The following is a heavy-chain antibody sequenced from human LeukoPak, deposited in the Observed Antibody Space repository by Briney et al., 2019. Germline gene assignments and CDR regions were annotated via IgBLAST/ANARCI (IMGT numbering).Heavy chain of an antibody. D-gene: IGHD3-10*01. CDR3: ASRSGSFSDALDI. V-gene: IGHV3-33*01. J-gene: IGHJ3*02. CDR1: GFTFSTSG. Sequence: GGSLRLSCAASGFTFSTSGIHWVRQAPGKGLEWVAVIWSDGSKEYYADSVKGRFSISRDNSRNTVYVQMNSLRAEDTAMYYCASRSGSFSDALDIWGQGTLVTVSS. CDR2: IWSDGSKE.